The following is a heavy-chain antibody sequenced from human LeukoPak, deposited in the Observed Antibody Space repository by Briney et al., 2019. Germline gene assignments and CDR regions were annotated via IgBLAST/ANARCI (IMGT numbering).Heavy chain of an antibody. CDR3: ARRAGAYSHPYDY. CDR2: IYSDNT. J-gene: IGHJ4*02. Sequence: GGSLRLSCTVSGFTVSSNSMSWVRQAPGKGLEWVSFIYSDNTHYSDSVKGRFTISRDNSKNTLYLQMNSLRAEDTAMYYCARRAGAYSHPYDYWGQGTLVTVSS. CDR1: GFTVSSNS. V-gene: IGHV3-53*01. D-gene: IGHD4/OR15-4a*01.